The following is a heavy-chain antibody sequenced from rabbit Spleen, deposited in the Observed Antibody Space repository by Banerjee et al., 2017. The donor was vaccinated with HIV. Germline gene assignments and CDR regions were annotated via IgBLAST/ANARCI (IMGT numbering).Heavy chain of an antibody. Sequence: QEQLVESGGGLVTLGGSLKLSCKASGIDFNSYGISWVRQAPGKGLEWIAYIYPDYGTTDYASWVNGRFTISLDNAQNTVFLQMTSLTAADTARYFCARDLTSAIGWNFNLWGPGTLVTVS. CDR3: ARDLTSAIGWNFNL. CDR1: GIDFNSYG. CDR2: IYPDYGTT. V-gene: IGHV1S47*01. J-gene: IGHJ4*01. D-gene: IGHD1-1*01.